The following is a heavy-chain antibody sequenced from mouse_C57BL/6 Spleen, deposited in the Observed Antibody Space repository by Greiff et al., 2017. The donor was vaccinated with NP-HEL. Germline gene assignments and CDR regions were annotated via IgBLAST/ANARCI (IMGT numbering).Heavy chain of an antibody. D-gene: IGHD2-4*01. V-gene: IGHV5-17*01. J-gene: IGHJ1*03. CDR2: ISSGSSTI. CDR1: GFTFSDYG. CDR3: AKKYDYDGGWYFDV. Sequence: EVQRVESGGGLVKPGGSLKLSCAASGFTFSDYGMHWVRQAPEQGLEWVAYISSGSSTIYYADPVKGRFTLSRDKAKNTLFLQRTRIRSEDTAMYYCAKKYDYDGGWYFDVWGTGTTVTVSS.